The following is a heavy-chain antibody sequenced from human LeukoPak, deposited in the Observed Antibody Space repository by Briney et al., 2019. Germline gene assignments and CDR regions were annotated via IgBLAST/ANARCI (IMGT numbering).Heavy chain of an antibody. J-gene: IGHJ4*02. CDR2: ISWNSGSI. V-gene: IGHV3-9*01. Sequence: GGSLRLSCAASGFTFDDYVMQWVRQVPGKGLEWISGISWNSGSIGYADSVKGRFTISRDNAKNTLYLQMNSLRAEDTAVYYCTRVRGYSTRDFDYWGQGTLVTVSS. CDR3: TRVRGYSTRDFDY. D-gene: IGHD6-13*01. CDR1: GFTFDDYV.